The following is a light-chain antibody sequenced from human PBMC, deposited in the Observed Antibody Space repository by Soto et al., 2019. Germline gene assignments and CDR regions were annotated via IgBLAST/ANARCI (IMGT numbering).Light chain of an antibody. J-gene: IGKJ3*01. CDR2: AAS. CDR1: QGISSY. CDR3: QQYYSYPFT. V-gene: IGKV1-8*01. Sequence: AIRMTQSPSSFSASTGDRVTITCRASQGISSYLAWYQQKPGQAPKLLIYAASTLQSGVPSSFSGSGSGTDFTLTISCLQSEDFATYYCQQYYSYPFTFGPGTKVDIK.